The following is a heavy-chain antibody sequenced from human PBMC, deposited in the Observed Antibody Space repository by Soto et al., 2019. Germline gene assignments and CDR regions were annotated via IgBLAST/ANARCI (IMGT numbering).Heavy chain of an antibody. Sequence: KASETLSLTCAVYGGSFSGYYWSWIRQPPGKGLEWIGEINHSGSTNYNPSLKSRVTISVDTSKNQFSLKLSSVTAADTAVYYCARGLIAANPPSYYYGMDVWGQGTTVTVSS. CDR3: ARGLIAANPPSYYYGMDV. J-gene: IGHJ6*02. V-gene: IGHV4-34*01. CDR2: INHSGST. D-gene: IGHD6-13*01. CDR1: GGSFSGYY.